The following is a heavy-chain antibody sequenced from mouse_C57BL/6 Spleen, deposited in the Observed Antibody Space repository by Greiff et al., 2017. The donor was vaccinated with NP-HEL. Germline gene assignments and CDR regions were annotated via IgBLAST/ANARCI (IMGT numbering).Heavy chain of an antibody. CDR3: ARRLYSNYAIYYARDY. CDR1: GYTFTSYW. D-gene: IGHD2-5*01. Sequence: QVQLQQPGAELVMPGASVKLSCKASGYTFTSYWMHWVKQRPGQGLEWIGEIDPSDSYTNYNQKFKGKSTLTVDKSSSTAYMQLSSLTSEDSAVYYCARRLYSNYAIYYARDYWGQGTSVTVSS. V-gene: IGHV1-69*01. CDR2: IDPSDSYT. J-gene: IGHJ4*01.